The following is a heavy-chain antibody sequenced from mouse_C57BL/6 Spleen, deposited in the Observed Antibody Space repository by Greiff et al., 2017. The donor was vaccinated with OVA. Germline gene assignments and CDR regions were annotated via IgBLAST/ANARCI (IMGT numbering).Heavy chain of an antibody. CDR2: INPSNGGT. CDR1: GYTFTSYW. V-gene: IGHV1-53*01. Sequence: QVQLQQPGTELVKPGASVKLSCKASGYTFTSYWMHWVKQRTGQGLEWIGNINPSNGGTNYNEKFKSKATLTVDKSSSTAYMQLSSLTSEDSAVYYCARIGDYDGSSYGGFYFDYWGQGTTLTVSS. J-gene: IGHJ2*01. D-gene: IGHD1-1*01. CDR3: ARIGDYDGSSYGGFYFDY.